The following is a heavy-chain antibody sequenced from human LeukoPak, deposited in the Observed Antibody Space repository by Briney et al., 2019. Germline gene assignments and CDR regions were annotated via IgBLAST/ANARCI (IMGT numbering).Heavy chain of an antibody. D-gene: IGHD4-17*01. V-gene: IGHV4-59*10. Sequence: KPSETLSLTCAVYGGSFSGYYWSWIRQPPGKGLEWIGRIYTSGSTNYNPSLKSRVTMSVDTSKNQFSLKLSSVTAADTAVYYCARVDGDLYYFDYWGQGTLATVSS. J-gene: IGHJ4*02. CDR1: GGSFSGYY. CDR2: IYTSGST. CDR3: ARVDGDLYYFDY.